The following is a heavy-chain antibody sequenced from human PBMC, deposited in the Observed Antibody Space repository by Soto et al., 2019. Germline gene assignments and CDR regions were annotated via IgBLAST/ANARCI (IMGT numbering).Heavy chain of an antibody. CDR2: INSDGSST. CDR3: ARDKAIRGYYSGMDV. CDR1: GFTFSSYW. Sequence: GGSLRLSCAASGFTFSSYWMHWVRQAPGKGLVWVSRINSDGSSTSYADSVKGRFTISRDNAKNTMYLQMNSLRAEDTAVYYRARDKAIRGYYSGMDVWGQGTTVTVS. V-gene: IGHV3-74*01. D-gene: IGHD3-3*01. J-gene: IGHJ6*02.